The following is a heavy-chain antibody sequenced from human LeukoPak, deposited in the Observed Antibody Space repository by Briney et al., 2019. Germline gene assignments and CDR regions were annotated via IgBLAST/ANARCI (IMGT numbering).Heavy chain of an antibody. CDR3: GRDSVTVAPAAPDY. V-gene: IGHV3-21*01. Sequence: GGSLSLFCAASGFTFSGYSMNWVRQAPGKGLEWVSSISSSSGHIHYADSVKGRFTISRDNAKNSVYLQMNSLSAEDTAVYFCGRDSVTVAPAAPDYWGERALLTVSS. CDR2: ISSSSGHI. D-gene: IGHD2-2*01. CDR1: GFTFSGYS. J-gene: IGHJ4*02.